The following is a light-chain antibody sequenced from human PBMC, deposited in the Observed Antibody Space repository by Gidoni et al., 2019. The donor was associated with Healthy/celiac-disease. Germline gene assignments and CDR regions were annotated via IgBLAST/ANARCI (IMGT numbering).Light chain of an antibody. V-gene: IGKV1-39*01. J-gene: IGKJ2*01. CDR3: QQSYSTPPT. CDR1: QSISSY. Sequence: IQMPQSPSSLSASVGDRVTITCRASQSISSYLNWYQQKPGKAPKLLIYAASSLQSGVPSRFSGSGSGTDFTLTISSLQPEDFATYYCQQSYSTPPTFGQXTKLEIK. CDR2: AAS.